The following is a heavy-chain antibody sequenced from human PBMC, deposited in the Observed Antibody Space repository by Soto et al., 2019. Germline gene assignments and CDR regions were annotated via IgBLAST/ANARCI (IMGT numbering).Heavy chain of an antibody. CDR3: AKDEGPYYYGSGSYYRYFDY. CDR2: ISGSGGST. J-gene: IGHJ4*02. Sequence: PGGSLRLSCAASGFTFSSYAMSWVRQAPGKGLEWVSAISGSGGSTYYADSVKGRFTISRDNSKNTLYLQMNSLRAEDTAVYYCAKDEGPYYYGSGSYYRYFDYWGQGTLVTVSS. D-gene: IGHD3-10*01. V-gene: IGHV3-23*01. CDR1: GFTFSSYA.